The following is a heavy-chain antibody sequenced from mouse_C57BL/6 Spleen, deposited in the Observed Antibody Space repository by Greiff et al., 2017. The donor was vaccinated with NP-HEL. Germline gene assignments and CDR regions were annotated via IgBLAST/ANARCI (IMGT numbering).Heavy chain of an antibody. V-gene: IGHV5-4*01. Sequence: EVMLVESGGGLVKPGGSLKLSCAASGFTFSSYAMSWVRQTPEKRLEWVATISDGGSYTYYPDNVKGRFTISRDNAKNNLYLQMSHLKSEDTAMYYCARDRDYGWFAYWGQGTLVTVSA. J-gene: IGHJ3*01. CDR2: ISDGGSYT. CDR3: ARDRDYGWFAY. CDR1: GFTFSSYA. D-gene: IGHD1-1*01.